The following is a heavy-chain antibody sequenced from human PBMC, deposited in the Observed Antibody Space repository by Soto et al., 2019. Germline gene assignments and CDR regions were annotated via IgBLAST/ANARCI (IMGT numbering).Heavy chain of an antibody. D-gene: IGHD6-19*01. J-gene: IGHJ5*02. CDR2: INHSGST. Sequence: SETLSLTCAVYGGSFSGYYWSWIRQPPGKGLEWIGEINHSGSTNYNPSLKSRVTISVDTSKNQFSLKLSSVTAADTAVYYCARSSGWHNCFDPWGQGTLVTVSS. CDR3: ARSSGWHNCFDP. CDR1: GGSFSGYY. V-gene: IGHV4-34*01.